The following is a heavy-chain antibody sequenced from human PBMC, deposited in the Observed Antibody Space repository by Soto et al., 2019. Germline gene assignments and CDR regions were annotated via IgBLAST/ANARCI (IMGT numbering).Heavy chain of an antibody. V-gene: IGHV1-69*01. CDR1: GGTFSSYA. CDR3: AAEGGNHYGSGSYSSWFDP. J-gene: IGHJ5*02. D-gene: IGHD3-10*01. CDR2: IIPIFGTA. Sequence: QVQLVQSGSEVKKPGSSVKVSCKASGGTFSSYAISWVRQAPGQGLEWMGGIIPIFGTANYAQKFQGRVTITADQAISTAGMERTRLGSEDTAVYYCAAEGGNHYGSGSYSSWFDPWCQETLVTASS.